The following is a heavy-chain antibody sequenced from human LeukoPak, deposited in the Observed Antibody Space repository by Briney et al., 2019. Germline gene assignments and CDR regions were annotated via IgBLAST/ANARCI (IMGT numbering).Heavy chain of an antibody. Sequence: PSETLSLTCTVSGGSISSYYWSWIRQPPGKRLEWIGYIYYSGSANYNPSLKSRVTISVDTSKNQFSLKLSSVTAADTAVYYCARYMVRGPRGSNKDYMDVWGKGTTVTVSS. CDR2: IYYSGSA. CDR1: GGSISSYY. J-gene: IGHJ6*03. D-gene: IGHD3-10*01. CDR3: ARYMVRGPRGSNKDYMDV. V-gene: IGHV4-59*12.